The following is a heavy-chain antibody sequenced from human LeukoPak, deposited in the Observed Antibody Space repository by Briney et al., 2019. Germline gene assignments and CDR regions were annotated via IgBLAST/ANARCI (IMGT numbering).Heavy chain of an antibody. CDR1: GFTFSSYA. J-gene: IGHJ5*02. V-gene: IGHV3-23*01. CDR2: ISGSGGST. D-gene: IGHD3-3*01. CDR3: AKEDYDFWSGYPLWFDP. Sequence: GGSLRLSCAASGFTFSSYAMSWVRQAPGKGLEWVSAISGSGGSTYYADSVKGRFTISRDNSKNTLYLQMNSLRAEDTAVYYCAKEDYDFWSGYPLWFDPWGQGTLVTVSS.